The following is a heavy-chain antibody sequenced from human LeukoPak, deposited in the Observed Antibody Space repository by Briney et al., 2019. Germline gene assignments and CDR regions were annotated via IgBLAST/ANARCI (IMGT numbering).Heavy chain of an antibody. CDR3: ARALDIVVVPAAPEALES. J-gene: IGHJ4*02. D-gene: IGHD2-2*03. CDR1: GFTFSSYS. CDR2: ISSSSSYI. Sequence: GGSLRLSCAASGFTFSSYSMNWVRQAPGKGLEWVSSISSSSSYIYYADSVKGRFTTSRDNAKNSLYLQMNSLRAEDTAVYYCARALDIVVVPAAPEALESWGQETLVTVSS. V-gene: IGHV3-21*01.